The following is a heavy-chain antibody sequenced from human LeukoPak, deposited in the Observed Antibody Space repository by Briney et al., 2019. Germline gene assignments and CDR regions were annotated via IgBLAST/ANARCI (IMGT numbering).Heavy chain of an antibody. CDR1: GFTFTSSA. V-gene: IGHV1-58*01. D-gene: IGHD1-14*01. Sequence: GASVKVSCKASGFTFTSSAVQWVRQARGQRLEWIGWIVVGSGNTNYAQKFQERVTITRDMSTSTAYMELSSLRSEDTAVYYCAREDEVSKKPFDYWGQGTLVTVSS. CDR2: IVVGSGNT. J-gene: IGHJ4*02. CDR3: AREDEVSKKPFDY.